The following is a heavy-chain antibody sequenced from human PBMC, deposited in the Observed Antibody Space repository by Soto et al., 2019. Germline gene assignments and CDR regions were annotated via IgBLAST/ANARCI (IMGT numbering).Heavy chain of an antibody. V-gene: IGHV1-69*08. J-gene: IGHJ4*02. CDR3: VRDSPIGSTYSGYDGIDY. D-gene: IGHD5-12*01. Sequence: QVQLVQSGAEVKKPGSSVKVSCKASGVTFTNDIITWVRQAPGQGLGWMGRIIPVLDIANYAQKFQGRVTITADKSTSTAYMELHSLRSEDTAVYYCVRDSPIGSTYSGYDGIDYWGQGTLVTVSS. CDR2: IIPVLDIA. CDR1: GVTFTNDI.